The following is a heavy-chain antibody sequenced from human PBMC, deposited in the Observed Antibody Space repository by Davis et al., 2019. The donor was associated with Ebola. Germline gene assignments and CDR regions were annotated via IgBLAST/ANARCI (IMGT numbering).Heavy chain of an antibody. D-gene: IGHD6-19*01. CDR1: GFTFNNYA. V-gene: IGHV3-23*01. CDR3: AKKVPGIRPFDY. CDR2: VGTSGDT. Sequence: GESLKISCVASGFTFNNYALIWVRQSPVKGLEWVSAVGTSGDTYYADSVKGRFTISRDNSKNTVCLQMNSLRAEDTAIHYCAKKVPGIRPFDYWGQGTLVSVSS. J-gene: IGHJ4*02.